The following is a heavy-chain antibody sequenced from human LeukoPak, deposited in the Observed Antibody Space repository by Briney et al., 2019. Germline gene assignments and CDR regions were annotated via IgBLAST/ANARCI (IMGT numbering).Heavy chain of an antibody. Sequence: GGSLRLSCAASGFTFSSYGMHWVRQAPGKGLEWVAVIWYDGSNKYYADSVKGRFTISRDNSKNTLYLQMNSLRAEDTAVYYCARESVVVITQCYFDYWGQGTLVTVSS. D-gene: IGHD3-22*01. J-gene: IGHJ4*02. CDR3: ARESVVVITQCYFDY. CDR1: GFTFSSYG. CDR2: IWYDGSNK. V-gene: IGHV3-33*01.